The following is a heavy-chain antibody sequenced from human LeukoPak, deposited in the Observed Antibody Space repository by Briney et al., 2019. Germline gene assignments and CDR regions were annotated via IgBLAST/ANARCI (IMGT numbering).Heavy chain of an antibody. CDR3: AKGTQSGAYLTDF. Sequence: PGGSLRLSCVASGASLRSYSVHWVRQAPGKGLEWVALTSHDETNKKYADSVKGRCTISRDNSKDTVYLQLSDLREEDTAVYYCAKGTQSGAYLTDFWGPGTRVTVSS. CDR2: TSHDETNK. J-gene: IGHJ4*02. CDR1: GASLRSYS. V-gene: IGHV3-30*15. D-gene: IGHD1-1*01.